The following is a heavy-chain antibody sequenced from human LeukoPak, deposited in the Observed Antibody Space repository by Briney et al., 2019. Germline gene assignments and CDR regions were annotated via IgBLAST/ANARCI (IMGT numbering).Heavy chain of an antibody. V-gene: IGHV3-74*01. CDR1: GFTFTSYW. J-gene: IGHJ5*02. CDR2: INIDRSST. CDR3: ARAPKFRLVGVSKGPFDP. D-gene: IGHD1-26*01. Sequence: PGGSLRLSCAASGFTFTSYWMQWVRQAPGKGLVWVSRINIDRSSTTYADSVRGRFTISRDNAKNTLYLQMNSLRAEDTAVYYCARAPKFRLVGVSKGPFDPWGQGTLVTVSS.